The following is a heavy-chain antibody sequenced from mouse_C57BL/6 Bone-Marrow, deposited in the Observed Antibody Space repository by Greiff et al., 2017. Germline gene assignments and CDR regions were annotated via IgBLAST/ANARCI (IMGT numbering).Heavy chain of an antibody. CDR3: TTGDAMDY. Sequence: VQLQPSGAELVRPGASVKLSCTASGFNIKDDYMHWVKQRPEPGLEWIGWIDPENGDTEYASKFQGKATIAADTTSNTAYLQLSSLTSKDTAVYYCTTGDAMDYWGQGTSVTVSS. J-gene: IGHJ4*01. CDR2: IDPENGDT. CDR1: GFNIKDDY. V-gene: IGHV14-4*01.